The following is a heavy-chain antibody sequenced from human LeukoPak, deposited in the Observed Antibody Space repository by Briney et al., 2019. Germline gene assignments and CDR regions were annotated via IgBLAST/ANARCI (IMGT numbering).Heavy chain of an antibody. Sequence: GGSLRLSCAASGFTFSSYATHWVRQAPGKGLEWVAVISYDGSNKYYADSVKGRFTISRDNSKNTLYLQMNSLRAEDTAVYYCARDPERRGPATFDYWGQGTLVTVSS. V-gene: IGHV3-30*04. CDR1: GFTFSSYA. D-gene: IGHD3-10*01. CDR3: ARDPERRGPATFDY. J-gene: IGHJ4*02. CDR2: ISYDGSNK.